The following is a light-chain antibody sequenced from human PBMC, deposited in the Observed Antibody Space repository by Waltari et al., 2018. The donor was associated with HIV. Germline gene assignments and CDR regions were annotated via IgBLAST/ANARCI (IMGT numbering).Light chain of an antibody. CDR2: DDS. CDR1: NIGSES. V-gene: IGLV3-21*02. Sequence: SYVLTQPPSVSVAPGQTARITCGGNNIGSESVHWYQPKPGQAPVVVVYDDSDRPSGIPERFSGSNSGNTATLTVSRVEAGDEADYYCQVWDSSSDRYVFGTGTKVTVL. J-gene: IGLJ1*01. CDR3: QVWDSSSDRYV.